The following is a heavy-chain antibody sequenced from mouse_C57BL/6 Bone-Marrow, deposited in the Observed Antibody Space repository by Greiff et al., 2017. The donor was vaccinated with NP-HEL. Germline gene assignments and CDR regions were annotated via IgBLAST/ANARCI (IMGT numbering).Heavy chain of an antibody. Sequence: QVQLQQPGAELVRPGSSVKLSCKASGYTFTSYWMDWVKQRPGQGLEWIGNIYPSDSETHYNQKFKDKATLTVDKSSSTAYMQLSSLTSEDSAVYYCARRALYGYGRFAYWGQGTLVTVSA. CDR2: IYPSDSET. CDR3: ARRALYGYGRFAY. V-gene: IGHV1-61*01. CDR1: GYTFTSYW. D-gene: IGHD2-2*01. J-gene: IGHJ3*01.